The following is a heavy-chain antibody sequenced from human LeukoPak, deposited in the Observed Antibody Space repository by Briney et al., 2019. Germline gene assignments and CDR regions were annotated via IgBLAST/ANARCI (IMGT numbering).Heavy chain of an antibody. CDR1: GYTFTSYD. CDR3: ASLGSGTIDY. Sequence: SVKVSCKASGYTFTSYDTNWLRQATGPGLAWMGWMNPNSGNTGHAQTFQGRATTTRHTSIRTAYPALSRLDSKHTALPSPASLGSGTIDYWGQGTLVSVSS. CDR2: MNPNSGNT. D-gene: IGHD3-10*01. V-gene: IGHV1-8*01. J-gene: IGHJ4*02.